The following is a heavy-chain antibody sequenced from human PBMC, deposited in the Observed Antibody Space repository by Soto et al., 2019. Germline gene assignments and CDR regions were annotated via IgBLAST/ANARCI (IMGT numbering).Heavy chain of an antibody. CDR3: AKAVGSYGNFDY. CDR1: GFTFDDYA. D-gene: IGHD5-18*01. V-gene: IGHV3-9*01. CDR2: ISWNSGSI. Sequence: EVQLVESGGGLVQPGRSLRLSCAASGFTFDDYAMHWVRQAPGKGLEWVSRISWNSGSICYADSVKGRFTISRDNAKNSLYLQMNSLRAEDTALYYCAKAVGSYGNFDYWGQGTLVTVSS. J-gene: IGHJ4*02.